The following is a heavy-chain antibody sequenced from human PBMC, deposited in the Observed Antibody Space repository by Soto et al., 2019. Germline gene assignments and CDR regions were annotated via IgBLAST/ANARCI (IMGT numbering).Heavy chain of an antibody. D-gene: IGHD5-12*01. V-gene: IGHV3-23*01. CDR2: ISGSGGST. J-gene: IGHJ1*01. CDR3: AKGFARSGYHVECYIQH. CDR1: GFTFSSYA. Sequence: GGSLRLSCAASGFTFSSYAMSWVRQAPGKGLEWVSAISGSGGSTYYADSVKGRFTISRDNSKNTLYLQMNSLRAEDTAVDACAKGFARSGYHVECYIQHWGQGTLVTVSS.